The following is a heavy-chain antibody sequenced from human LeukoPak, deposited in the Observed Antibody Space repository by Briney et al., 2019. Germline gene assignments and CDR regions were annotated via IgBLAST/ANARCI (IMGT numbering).Heavy chain of an antibody. CDR2: IYYSGST. CDR1: GGSISSYY. Sequence: SETLSLTCTVSGGSISSYYWSWIRQPPGKGLEWIGYIYYSGSTNYNPSLKSRVTISVDTSKNQFSLKLSSVTAADTAVYYCARVSGYCSGGSCYELVDPWGQGTLVTVSS. V-gene: IGHV4-59*01. D-gene: IGHD2-15*01. CDR3: ARVSGYCSGGSCYELVDP. J-gene: IGHJ5*02.